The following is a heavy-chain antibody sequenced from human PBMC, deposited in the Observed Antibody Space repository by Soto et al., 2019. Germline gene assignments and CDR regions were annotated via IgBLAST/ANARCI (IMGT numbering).Heavy chain of an antibody. V-gene: IGHV1-69*12. J-gene: IGHJ6*02. D-gene: IGHD3-22*01. Sequence: QVQLVQSGAEGKKPGSSVMVSCKASGGSLSNYGISWVRQAPGQGLEWMGAIIPVFGTPNYAPKFQDRVTSTADESTTTVYMEVRSLTSEDTAVYYCARGDATKIVVTTYYGMDVWGQGTTVTVSS. CDR3: ARGDATKIVVTTYYGMDV. CDR1: GGSLSNYG. CDR2: IIPVFGTP.